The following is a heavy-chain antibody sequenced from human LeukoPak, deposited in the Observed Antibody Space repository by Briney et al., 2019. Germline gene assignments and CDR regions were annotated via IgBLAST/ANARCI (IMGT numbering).Heavy chain of an antibody. V-gene: IGHV5-51*04. Sequence: SRKFSCKGSGYSFTSDWIGGVRQMRGKGREWMGIIYPGESDTRYSPSFQGQVTISADKPISTAYLQWSRLTASDTAMHYRARSLHTGFDIWGPGTLVTVSS. CDR3: ARSLHTGFDI. CDR1: GYSFTSDW. CDR2: IYPGESDT. D-gene: IGHD5-24*01. J-gene: IGHJ3*02.